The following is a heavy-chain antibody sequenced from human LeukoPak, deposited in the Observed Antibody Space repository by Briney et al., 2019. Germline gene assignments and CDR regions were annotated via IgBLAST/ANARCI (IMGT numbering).Heavy chain of an antibody. CDR3: ARDLLLSYYYDSSGRPRFDY. D-gene: IGHD3-22*01. CDR1: GYTFTSYG. V-gene: IGHV1-18*01. CDR2: ISAYNGNT. Sequence: ASVKVSCKASGYTFTSYGISWVRQAPGQGLEWMGWISAYNGNTNYAQKLQGRVTMTPDTSTSTAYMELRSLRSDDTAVYYCARDLLLSYYYDSSGRPRFDYWGQGTLVTVSS. J-gene: IGHJ4*02.